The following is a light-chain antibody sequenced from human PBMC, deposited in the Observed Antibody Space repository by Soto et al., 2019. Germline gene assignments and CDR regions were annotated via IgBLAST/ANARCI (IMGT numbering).Light chain of an antibody. Sequence: QSALTQPASVSGSPGQSITISCTGTSYDVGSNNLVSWYQQQPGKAPKLMIYEAIKRPSGVSNRFSASKSGNTASLAISGLQPEAEAHYYCCSYAGGGLTWVFGGGTKLTVL. V-gene: IGLV2-23*01. J-gene: IGLJ3*02. CDR3: CSYAGGGLTWV. CDR1: SYDVGSNNL. CDR2: EAI.